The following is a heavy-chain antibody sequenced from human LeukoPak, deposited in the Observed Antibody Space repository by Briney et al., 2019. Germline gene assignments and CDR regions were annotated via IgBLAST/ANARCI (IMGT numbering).Heavy chain of an antibody. CDR1: GGSISSSSYY. J-gene: IGHJ3*02. CDR3: AGAMTGNDAFDI. CDR2: IYYSGST. Sequence: NPSETLSLTCTASGGSISSSSYYWGWIRQPPGKGLEWIGSIYYSGSTYYNPSLKSRVTISVDTSKNRFSLKLSSVTAADTAVYYCAGAMTGNDAFDIWGQGTMVTVSS. D-gene: IGHD3-9*01. V-gene: IGHV4-39*01.